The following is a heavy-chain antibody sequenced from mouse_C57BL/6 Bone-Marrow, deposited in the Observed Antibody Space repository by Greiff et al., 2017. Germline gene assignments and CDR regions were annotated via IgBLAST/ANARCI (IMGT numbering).Heavy chain of an antibody. CDR3: ARDYYGSRWYFDV. D-gene: IGHD1-1*01. CDR1: GYTFTSYW. V-gene: IGHV1-50*01. CDR2: IDPSDSYT. Sequence: VQLQQPGAELVKPGASVKLSCKASGYTFTSYWMQWVKQRPGQGLEWIGEIDPSDSYTNYNQKFKGKAKLTVDPSSSTAYMQLSSLTSEDSAVYYCARDYYGSRWYFDVWGTGTTVTVTS. J-gene: IGHJ1*03.